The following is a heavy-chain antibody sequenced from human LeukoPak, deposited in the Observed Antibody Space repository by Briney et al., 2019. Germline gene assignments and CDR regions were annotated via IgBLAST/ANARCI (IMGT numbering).Heavy chain of an antibody. CDR1: GCTFSSYA. V-gene: IGHV1-69*01. Sequence: SVKISCKASGCTFSSYAISWVRQAPGQGLEWMGGIIPIFGTANYAQKFQGRVTITADESTSTAYMELSSLRSEDTAVYYCARDFSSWFPLDYWGQGTLVTVSS. D-gene: IGHD6-13*01. CDR2: IIPIFGTA. CDR3: ARDFSSWFPLDY. J-gene: IGHJ4*02.